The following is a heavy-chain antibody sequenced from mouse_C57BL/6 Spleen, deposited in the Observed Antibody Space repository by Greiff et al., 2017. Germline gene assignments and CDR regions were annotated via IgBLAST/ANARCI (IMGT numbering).Heavy chain of an antibody. V-gene: IGHV1-80*01. CDR1: GYAFSSYW. J-gene: IGHJ2*01. Sequence: QVQLQQSGAELVKPGASVKISCKASGYAFSSYWMNWVKQRPGKGLEWIGQIYPGDGDTNYNGKFKGKATLTADKSSSTAYMQLSSLTYEDSAVYFCARGGTTVVARGYYFDDWGQGTTLTVSS. D-gene: IGHD1-1*01. CDR3: ARGGTTVVARGYYFDD. CDR2: IYPGDGDT.